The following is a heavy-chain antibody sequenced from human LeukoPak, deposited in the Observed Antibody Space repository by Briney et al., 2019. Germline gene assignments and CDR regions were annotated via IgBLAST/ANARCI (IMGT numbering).Heavy chain of an antibody. CDR3: AGRGSGSYPSNYYYGMDV. CDR2: ISGSGGST. V-gene: IGHV3-23*01. CDR1: GFTFSSYA. Sequence: PGGSLRLSCAASGFTFSSYAMGWVRQAPGKGLEWVSAISGSGGSTYYADSVKGRFTISRDNSKNTLYLQMNSLRAEDTAEYYCAGRGSGSYPSNYYYGMDVWGRGTTVTVSS. J-gene: IGHJ6*02. D-gene: IGHD3-10*01.